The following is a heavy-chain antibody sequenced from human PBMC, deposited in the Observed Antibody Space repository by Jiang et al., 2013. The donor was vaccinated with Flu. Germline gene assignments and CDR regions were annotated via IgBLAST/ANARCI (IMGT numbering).Heavy chain of an antibody. V-gene: IGHV3-23*01. CDR3: ARVGDPQSGYDSRYFDS. D-gene: IGHD5-12*01. CDR2: ISRNSNSR. CDR1: GFTFRSYT. Sequence: RLSCVASGFTFRSYTMSWVRQAPGKGLEWVSGISRNSNSRFYADSVKGRFTVSRDDSKNTVYLEMTSLRVDDTAVYYCARVGDPQSGYDSRYFDSWGQGTRVTVSS. J-gene: IGHJ4*02.